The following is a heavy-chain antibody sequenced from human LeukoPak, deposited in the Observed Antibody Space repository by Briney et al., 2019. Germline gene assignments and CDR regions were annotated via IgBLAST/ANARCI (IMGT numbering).Heavy chain of an antibody. V-gene: IGHV3-15*01. D-gene: IGHD4-17*01. CDR1: GFTFSNAW. CDR2: IKSKTDGGTT. J-gene: IGHJ4*02. Sequence: GGSLRLSCAASGFTFSNAWMSWVRQAPGKGLEWVGRIKSKTDGGTTDYAAPVKGRFTISRDDSKNTLYLQMNSLKTEDTAVYYCTTCSTVTTPTDYWGQGTLVTVSS. CDR3: TTCSTVTTPTDY.